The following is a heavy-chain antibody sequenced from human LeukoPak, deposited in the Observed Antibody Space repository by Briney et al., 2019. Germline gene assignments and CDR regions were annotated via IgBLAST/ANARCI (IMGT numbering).Heavy chain of an antibody. CDR1: GGSISSYY. J-gene: IGHJ4*02. CDR3: ARVTGYRIEDYFDY. V-gene: IGHV4-59*01. CDR2: IYYSGST. Sequence: SETLSLTCTVSGGSISSYYWSWIRQPPGKGLEWIGYIYYSGSTNYNPSLKSRVTISVESSKNEFSLKLRSVTAADTAVYYCARVTGYRIEDYFDYWGQGTLVTVSS. D-gene: IGHD6-13*01.